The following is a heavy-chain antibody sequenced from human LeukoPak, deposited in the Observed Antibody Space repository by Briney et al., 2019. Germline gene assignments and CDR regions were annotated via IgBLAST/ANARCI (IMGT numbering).Heavy chain of an antibody. Sequence: SGGSLRLSCAASGFTFSSYGMHWVRQAPGKGLEWVALISYDASNKNYADSVKGRFTISRDNSKNTLYLQMNSLRAEDTAVYYCAKSMVNRFDYWGQGTLVTVSS. V-gene: IGHV3-30*18. D-gene: IGHD2-21*01. CDR2: ISYDASNK. CDR3: AKSMVNRFDY. J-gene: IGHJ4*02. CDR1: GFTFSSYG.